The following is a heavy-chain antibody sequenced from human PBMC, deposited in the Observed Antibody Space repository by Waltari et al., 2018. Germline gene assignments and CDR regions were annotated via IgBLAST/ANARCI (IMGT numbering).Heavy chain of an antibody. CDR3: ARVRSRGDWLFDY. D-gene: IGHD3-9*01. J-gene: IGHJ4*02. CDR1: GGSFSGYY. CDR2: NNHSGST. V-gene: IGHV4-34*01. Sequence: QVQLQQWGAGLLKPSETLSLTCAVYGGSFSGYYWSWIRQPPGKGLEWIGENNHSGSTNYNPSRKCRVTISVDTSKNQFSLKLSSVTAADTAVYYCARVRSRGDWLFDYWGQGTLVTVSS.